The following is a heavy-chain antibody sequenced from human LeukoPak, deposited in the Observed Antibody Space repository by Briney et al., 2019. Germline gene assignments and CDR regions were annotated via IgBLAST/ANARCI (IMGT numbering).Heavy chain of an antibody. D-gene: IGHD2-21*01. Sequence: PSETLSLTCTVSGGSISSYYWSWIRQPPGKGLEWIGCIYYSGSTNYNPSLKSRVTISVDTSKNQFSLKLSSVTAADTAVYYCASCAIIDAFDIWGQGTMVTVSS. V-gene: IGHV4-59*01. CDR3: ASCAIIDAFDI. J-gene: IGHJ3*02. CDR1: GGSISSYY. CDR2: IYYSGST.